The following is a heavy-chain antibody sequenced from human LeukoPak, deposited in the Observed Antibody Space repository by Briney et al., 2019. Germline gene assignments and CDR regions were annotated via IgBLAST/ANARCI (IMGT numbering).Heavy chain of an antibody. CDR2: IYYSGST. J-gene: IGHJ2*01. D-gene: IGHD1-14*01. CDR1: GGSISSGGYY. Sequence: SETLSLTCTVSGGSISSGGYYWSWIRQHPGKGLEWIGYIYYSGSTYYNPSLKSRVTISVDTSKNQFSLKLSSVTAADTAVYYCARGDHSWYFDLWGRGTLVTVSS. V-gene: IGHV4-61*08. CDR3: ARGDHSWYFDL.